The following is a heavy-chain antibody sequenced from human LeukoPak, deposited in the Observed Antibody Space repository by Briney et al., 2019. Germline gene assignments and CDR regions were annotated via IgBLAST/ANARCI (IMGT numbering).Heavy chain of an antibody. Sequence: ASVKVSREASRYTFTSYDINWVRQATAQGLEWMGWMNPNSGNTGYAQKFQGRVTMTRNTSISTAYMELSSLRSEDTAVYYCARGKVGGSGSYYNEYNWFDPWGQGTLVTVSS. CDR1: RYTFTSYD. CDR2: MNPNSGNT. CDR3: ARGKVGGSGSYYNEYNWFDP. V-gene: IGHV1-8*01. J-gene: IGHJ5*02. D-gene: IGHD3-10*01.